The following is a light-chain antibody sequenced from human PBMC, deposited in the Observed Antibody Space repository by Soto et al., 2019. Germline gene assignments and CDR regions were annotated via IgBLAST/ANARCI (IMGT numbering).Light chain of an antibody. CDR2: NND. V-gene: IGLV1-44*01. Sequence: QSVLTQPPSASGTPGQTITISCSGSSSNIGSKTVNWYQQLPGTAPKLLIHNNDHRPSGFPDRFCGSKSGTSASLAITGLQSEDEADYYYATWDDSFIAVVFGGGTKPTVL. CDR1: SSNIGSKT. CDR3: ATWDDSFIAVV. J-gene: IGLJ3*02.